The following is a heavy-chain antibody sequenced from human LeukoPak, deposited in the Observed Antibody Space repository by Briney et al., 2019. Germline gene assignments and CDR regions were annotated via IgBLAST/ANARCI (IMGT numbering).Heavy chain of an antibody. CDR1: GFTFDDYA. CDR3: AKGEAIRYFDWLLYD. J-gene: IGHJ4*02. D-gene: IGHD3-9*01. Sequence: AGGSLRLSCAASGFTFDDYAMHWVRQAPGKGLEWVSGISWNSGTIYYAYSVKGRFTISRDHAKNSLYLQMNSLRAEDTALYYCAKGEAIRYFDWLLYDWGQGTLVTVSS. V-gene: IGHV3-9*01. CDR2: ISWNSGTI.